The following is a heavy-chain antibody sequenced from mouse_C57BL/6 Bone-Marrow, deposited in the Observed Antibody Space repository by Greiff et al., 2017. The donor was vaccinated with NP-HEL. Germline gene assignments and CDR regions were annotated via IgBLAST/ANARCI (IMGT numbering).Heavy chain of an antibody. D-gene: IGHD2-4*01. Sequence: VQLQQSGAELVKPGASVKLSCTASGFTITDYYMHWVKQRTEQGLEWIGRIDPEDGETKYAPKFQGQTTITADTSSNTAYLQLSSLTSENTAVYYCAREDYDRSWFAYWGQGTLVTVSA. CDR2: IDPEDGET. CDR1: GFTITDYY. CDR3: AREDYDRSWFAY. V-gene: IGHV14-2*01. J-gene: IGHJ3*01.